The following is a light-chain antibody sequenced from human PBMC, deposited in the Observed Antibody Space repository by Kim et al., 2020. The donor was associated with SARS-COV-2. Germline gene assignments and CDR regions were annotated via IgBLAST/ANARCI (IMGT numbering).Light chain of an antibody. J-gene: IGLJ2*01. Sequence: VSVAPGQTASITCSGDQFGDKYVCWYQQKPGPSPVLVIYQDKNRPSGIPERFSGSNSGNTATLTISGTQAMDEADYYCQAWDTTVVFGGGTQLTVL. CDR2: QDK. CDR3: QAWDTTVV. CDR1: QFGDKY. V-gene: IGLV3-1*01.